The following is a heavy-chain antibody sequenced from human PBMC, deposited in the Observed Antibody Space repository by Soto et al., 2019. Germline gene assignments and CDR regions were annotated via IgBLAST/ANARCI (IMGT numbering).Heavy chain of an antibody. CDR3: ARGVATIGP. V-gene: IGHV4-59*01. D-gene: IGHD5-12*01. J-gene: IGHJ5*02. Sequence: QVQLQESGPRLVKPSETLSLTCTVSGDSISSYYWTWIRQPPGKGLEWIGYIYYSGSTNHNTSLKSRVTISVDTSKNQFSLKLTSVTAADTAVYYCARGVATIGPWGQGTLVTVSS. CDR1: GDSISSYY. CDR2: IYYSGST.